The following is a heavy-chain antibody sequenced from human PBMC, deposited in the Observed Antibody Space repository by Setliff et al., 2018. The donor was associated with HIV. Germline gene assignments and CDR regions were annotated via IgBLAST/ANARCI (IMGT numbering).Heavy chain of an antibody. D-gene: IGHD3-10*01. CDR1: GYTFINYD. CDR3: AGPRGDEAFDI. J-gene: IGHJ3*02. Sequence: ASVKVSCKASGYTFINYDINWVRQATGQGLEWMGWMNPNSGNTGYSQKFQGRVTMTRNTSTSTAYMELSSLTSEDTAVYYCAGPRGDEAFDIWGQGTKVTVSS. CDR2: MNPNSGNT. V-gene: IGHV1-8*01.